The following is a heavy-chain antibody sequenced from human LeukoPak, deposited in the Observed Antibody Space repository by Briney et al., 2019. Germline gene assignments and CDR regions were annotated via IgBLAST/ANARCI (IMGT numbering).Heavy chain of an antibody. CDR1: GLTFSNYW. CDR2: INTDGSST. V-gene: IGHV3-74*01. D-gene: IGHD6-6*01. Sequence: GGSLRLSCAASGLTFSNYWMHWVRQAPGKGLVWVSRINTDGSSTTYADSVKGRFTISRDNAKNTLYLQMNSLSAEDTAVYYCARGYSSSYRIDYWGRGTLVTVSS. CDR3: ARGYSSSYRIDY. J-gene: IGHJ4*02.